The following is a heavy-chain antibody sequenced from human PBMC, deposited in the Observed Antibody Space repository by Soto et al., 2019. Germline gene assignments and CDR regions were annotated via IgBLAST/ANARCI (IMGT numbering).Heavy chain of an antibody. CDR2: IVVGSGNT. CDR1: GFNFTSSA. Sequence: QMQLVQSGPEVKKPGTSVKVSCKASGFNFTSSAVQWVRQARGQRLELIGWIVVGSGNTNYAQKFQERVTITRDMSTSTSYMELSSLRSEDTAVYYCAAARHDFGDYVGFYFDYWGQGTLVTVSS. CDR3: AAARHDFGDYVGFYFDY. D-gene: IGHD4-17*01. J-gene: IGHJ4*02. V-gene: IGHV1-58*01.